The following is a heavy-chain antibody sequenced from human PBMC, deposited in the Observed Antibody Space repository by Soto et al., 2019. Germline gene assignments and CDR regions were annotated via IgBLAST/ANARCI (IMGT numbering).Heavy chain of an antibody. J-gene: IGHJ4*02. CDR2: ISGSGGNT. Sequence: EVQLLESGGGLVQPGGSLRLSCAASGFSFSSYAMSWVRQAPGKGLEWVSAISGSGGNTYYADSVKGRFTISRDSSKNTMELQMNSLRAEDTAIYDGAKSSMGTTKGKYYFDCWCQGTMVTASS. V-gene: IGHV3-23*01. D-gene: IGHD4-17*01. CDR1: GFSFSSYA. CDR3: AKSSMGTTKGKYYFDC.